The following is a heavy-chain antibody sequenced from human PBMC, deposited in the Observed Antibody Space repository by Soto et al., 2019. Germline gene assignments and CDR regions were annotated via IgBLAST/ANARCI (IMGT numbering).Heavy chain of an antibody. CDR2: ISAHNGNT. Sequence: QVQLVQSGAEVRKPGASVKVSCKASGYTFTSYGLTWVRQAPGQGLEWMGWISAHNGNTNYAQKLQGRVTLTTNTSTNTAYMELRSLRSDDTDVYYCASSREGGSGRYFDYWGQGTLVTVSS. J-gene: IGHJ4*02. V-gene: IGHV1-18*01. D-gene: IGHD1-26*01. CDR1: GYTFTSYG. CDR3: ASSREGGSGRYFDY.